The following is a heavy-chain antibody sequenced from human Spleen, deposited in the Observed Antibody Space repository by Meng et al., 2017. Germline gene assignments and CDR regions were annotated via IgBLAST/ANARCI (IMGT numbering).Heavy chain of an antibody. CDR3: ARRRLYDFWSGSTPFDY. CDR2: INHSGST. CDR1: GRSFSVYY. Sequence: LQPRAAGLFKLSETLSLTCCVYGRSFSVYYCSWIRQPPGKGLEWIGEINHSGSTNYNPSLESRATISVDTSQNNLSLKLSSVTAADSAVYYCARRRLYDFWSGSTPFDYWGQGTLVTVSS. V-gene: IGHV4-34*01. D-gene: IGHD3-3*01. J-gene: IGHJ4*02.